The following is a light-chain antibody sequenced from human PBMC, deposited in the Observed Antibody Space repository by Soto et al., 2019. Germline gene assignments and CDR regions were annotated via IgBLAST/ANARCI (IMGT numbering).Light chain of an antibody. CDR3: QHYNDYSRM. CDR2: KAS. V-gene: IGKV1-5*03. J-gene: IGKJ1*01. Sequence: DIEMTQSPSTLSACIGDRVTITCRTSQSVDSWLAWYQQKPGKAPKLLIYKASSLQTGVPSRFSGSGSGTEFTLTISSLQPDDFATYYCQHYNDYSRMFGQGTKVEIK. CDR1: QSVDSW.